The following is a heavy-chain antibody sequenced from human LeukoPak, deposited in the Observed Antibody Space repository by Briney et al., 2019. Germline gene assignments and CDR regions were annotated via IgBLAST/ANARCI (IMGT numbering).Heavy chain of an antibody. D-gene: IGHD6-19*01. V-gene: IGHV4-4*07. CDR2: IYTSGST. CDR1: GGXISSYY. CDR3: ARDLHGYSSGWSFDY. J-gene: IGHJ4*02. Sequence: SETLSLTCTVSGGXISSYYWSWIRQPAGKGLEWIGLIYTSGSTNYNPSLKSRVNMSVDTSKNQFSLKLSSVTAADTAVYYCARDLHGYSSGWSFDYWGQGTLVTVSS.